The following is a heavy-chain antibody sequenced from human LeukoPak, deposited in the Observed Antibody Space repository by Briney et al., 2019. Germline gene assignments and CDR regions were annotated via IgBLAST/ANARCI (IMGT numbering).Heavy chain of an antibody. CDR3: ARAPRQDYYDSSGYPRMDAFDI. Sequence: GGSLRLSCAASGFTFSSYSMNWVRQAPGKGLEWVSSISSSSSYIYYADTVKGRFTISRDNAKNSLYLQMNSLRAEGTAVYYCARAPRQDYYDSSGYPRMDAFDIWGQGTMVTVSS. V-gene: IGHV3-21*01. CDR1: GFTFSSYS. D-gene: IGHD3-22*01. CDR2: ISSSSSYI. J-gene: IGHJ3*02.